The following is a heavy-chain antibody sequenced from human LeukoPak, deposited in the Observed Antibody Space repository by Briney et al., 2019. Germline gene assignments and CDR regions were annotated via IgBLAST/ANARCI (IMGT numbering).Heavy chain of an antibody. CDR3: AREVSEGFDF. CDR2: FGTRSTSI. V-gene: IGHV3-21*01. CDR1: GFSVSNNY. Sequence: PGGSLRLSCVVSGFSVSNNYIIWVRQAPGKGLEWVSSFGTRSTSIYHAGSVKGRFAISRDNAKNSLYLQMNSLRAEDTAVYYCAREVSEGFDFWGQGTLVTVSS. J-gene: IGHJ4*02. D-gene: IGHD3-22*01.